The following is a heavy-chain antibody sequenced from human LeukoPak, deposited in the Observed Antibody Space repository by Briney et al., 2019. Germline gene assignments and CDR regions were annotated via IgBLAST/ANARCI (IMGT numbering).Heavy chain of an antibody. V-gene: IGHV1-18*01. D-gene: IGHD3-22*01. CDR2: ISAYNGNT. CDR1: GYTFTSYG. Sequence: GASVKVSCKASGYTFTSYGISWVRQAPGQGLEWMGWISAYNGNTNYAQKLQGRVTMTTDTSTSTAYMELRSLRSDDTAVYYCARVPGLEDESGYYPTTGMDVWGQGTTVTVSS. CDR3: ARVPGLEDESGYYPTTGMDV. J-gene: IGHJ6*02.